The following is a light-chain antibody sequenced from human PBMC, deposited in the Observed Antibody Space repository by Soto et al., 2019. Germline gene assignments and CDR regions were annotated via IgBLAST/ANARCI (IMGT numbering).Light chain of an antibody. Sequence: EFVLTQSPATLSLSPGERATLSCRASQSVSSNLAWYQQKPGQAPRLLIYGASTRATGIPARFSGSGSGTEFTLTISSLQSEDFAVYYCQQYNNWPLTFGGGTKVDI. CDR1: QSVSSN. CDR3: QQYNNWPLT. V-gene: IGKV3-15*01. CDR2: GAS. J-gene: IGKJ4*01.